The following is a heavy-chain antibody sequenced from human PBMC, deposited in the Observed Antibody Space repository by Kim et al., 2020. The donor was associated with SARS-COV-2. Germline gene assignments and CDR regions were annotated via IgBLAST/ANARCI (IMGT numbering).Heavy chain of an antibody. V-gene: IGHV4-39*01. CDR2: VYYTGAT. J-gene: IGHJ4*02. CDR1: GGSISSSGYY. D-gene: IGHD3-3*01. CDR3: ERHFRGTSIRFFGLFQFYY. Sequence: SETLSLTCTVSGGSISSSGYYWGWIRQPPGKGLEWIGSVYYTGATYYNPSLKSRVTISVDTANNQFSLKLRSVTAADTAVYYCERHFRGTSIRFFGLFQFYYWGQGTLVTVSS.